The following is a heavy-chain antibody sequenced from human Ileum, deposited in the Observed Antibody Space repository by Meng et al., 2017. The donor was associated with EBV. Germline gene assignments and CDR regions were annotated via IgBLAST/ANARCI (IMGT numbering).Heavy chain of an antibody. D-gene: IGHD5-24*01. J-gene: IGHJ4*02. CDR3: ARHSGYNQGY. V-gene: IGHV4-4*02. CDR2: IYYSGSP. CDR1: DGSIRSSNW. Sequence: QVHLQESGPVLVKPSGTLSLICFVFDGSIRSSNWGSWVRQPPGKGLEWIGQIYYSGSPSYNPSLKCRVTMSVDKSKNQVSLNLISVTAADTALYYCARHSGYNQGYWGQGTLVTVSS.